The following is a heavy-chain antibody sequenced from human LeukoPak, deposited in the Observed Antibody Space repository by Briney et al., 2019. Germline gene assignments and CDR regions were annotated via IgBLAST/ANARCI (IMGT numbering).Heavy chain of an antibody. V-gene: IGHV3-15*01. J-gene: IGHJ1*01. CDR2: IKSKTDGGTT. Sequence: GGSLRLSCAASGFTFGDAWMSWVRQAPGKGLEWVGRIKSKTDGGTTDYAAPVKGRSTISRDDSKNTLYLQMNSLKTEDTAVYYCARDGGDYYDSSGYPFHHWGQGTLVTVSS. CDR3: ARDGGDYYDSSGYPFHH. CDR1: GFTFGDAW. D-gene: IGHD3-22*01.